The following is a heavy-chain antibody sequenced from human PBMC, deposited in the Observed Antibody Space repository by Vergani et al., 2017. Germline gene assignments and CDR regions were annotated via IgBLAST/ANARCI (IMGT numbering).Heavy chain of an antibody. V-gene: IGHV3-23*01. D-gene: IGHD3-10*01. CDR2: ISGGGGST. Sequence: ELLLLESGGNLIQPGGSLRLSCGASGFTFSSYAMSWVRQAPGKGLEWGSAISGGGGSTYYADSVKGRLTISRDNSKNKLYLQMNSLRAEDTYVYYCAKDGYGSWSYYNMGWFDPWGQGTLVTVSS. CDR3: AKDGYGSWSYYNMGWFDP. J-gene: IGHJ5*02. CDR1: GFTFSSYA.